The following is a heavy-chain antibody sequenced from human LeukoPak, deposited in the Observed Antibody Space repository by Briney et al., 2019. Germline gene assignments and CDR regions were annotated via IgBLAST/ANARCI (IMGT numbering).Heavy chain of an antibody. CDR2: ISSSSSYI. CDR3: ARGGLELGDAFDI. D-gene: IGHD7-27*01. Sequence: NPGGSLRLSCAASGFTFSSYSMNWVRQAPGKGLEWVSSISSSSSYIYYADSVKGRFTISRDNAKNSLYLQMNSLRAEDTAVYYCARGGLELGDAFDIWGQGTMVTVSS. V-gene: IGHV3-21*01. CDR1: GFTFSSYS. J-gene: IGHJ3*02.